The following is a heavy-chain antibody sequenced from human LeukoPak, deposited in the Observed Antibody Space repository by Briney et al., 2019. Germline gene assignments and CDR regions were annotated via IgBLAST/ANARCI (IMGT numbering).Heavy chain of an antibody. CDR3: ARADIVVVVAALFDY. V-gene: IGHV1-18*01. D-gene: IGHD2-15*01. CDR2: ISAYNGNT. Sequence: GASVKVSCKASGYTFTSYGISWVRQAPGQGLEWMGWISAYNGNTYYAQKLQGRVTMTTDTSTSTAYMELRSLRSDDTAVYYCARADIVVVVAALFDYWGQGTLVTVSS. J-gene: IGHJ4*02. CDR1: GYTFTSYG.